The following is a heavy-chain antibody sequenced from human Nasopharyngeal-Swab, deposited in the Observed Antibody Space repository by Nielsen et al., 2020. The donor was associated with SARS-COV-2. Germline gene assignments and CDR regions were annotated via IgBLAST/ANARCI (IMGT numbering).Heavy chain of an antibody. CDR1: GGSISSGGYY. V-gene: IGHV4-31*03. CDR2: IYYSGST. D-gene: IGHD3-22*01. CDR3: ARGWMYYYDSSGYLDY. J-gene: IGHJ4*02. Sequence: SETLSLTCTVSGGSISSGGYYWSWIRQPPGKGLAWIGYIYYSGSTYYNPSLKSRVTISVDTSKNQFSLKLSSVTAADTAVYYCARGWMYYYDSSGYLDYWGQGTLVTVSS.